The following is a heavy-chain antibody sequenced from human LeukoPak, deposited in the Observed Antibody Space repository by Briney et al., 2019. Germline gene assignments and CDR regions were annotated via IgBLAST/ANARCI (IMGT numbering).Heavy chain of an antibody. CDR2: IHTSGST. CDR1: GYSISSGYY. Sequence: SETLSLTCIVSGYSISSGYYWGWIRQPPGKGLEWIGRIHTSGSTIYNPSLKSRVTLSVDTSKNQFSLKLTSVTAADTAVYYCARGKVVAGTPGQNSWDYWGQGTLVTVSS. V-gene: IGHV4-38-2*02. CDR3: ARGKVVAGTPGQNSWDY. J-gene: IGHJ4*02. D-gene: IGHD6-19*01.